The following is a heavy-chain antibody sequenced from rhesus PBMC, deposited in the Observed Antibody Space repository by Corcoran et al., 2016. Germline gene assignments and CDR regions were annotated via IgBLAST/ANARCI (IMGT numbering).Heavy chain of an antibody. CDR1: GYSFNNYW. Sequence: VQLVQSGAEVKRPGESLKISCKTSGYSFNNYWISWVRQMSGKGLGWMGAIDPSNSDARSSPSFQGQVTISADKSITTAYLQWSSLKASDTATYYCARGRTLGFDYWGQGVLVTVSS. V-gene: IGHV5-20*02. CDR3: ARGRTLGFDY. CDR2: IDPSNSDA. J-gene: IGHJ4*01. D-gene: IGHD2-39*01.